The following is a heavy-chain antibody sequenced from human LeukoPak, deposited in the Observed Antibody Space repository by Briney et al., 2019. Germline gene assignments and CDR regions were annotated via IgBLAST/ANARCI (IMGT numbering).Heavy chain of an antibody. V-gene: IGHV4-34*01. D-gene: IGHD3-10*01. Sequence: SETLSLTCAVYGGPFSGYYWSWIRQPPGKGLEWIGEINHSGSTNYNPSLKSRVTISVDTSKNQFSLKLSSVTAADTAVYYCASFNIWFGDLSAQYYFDYWGQGPLVTVSS. CDR2: INHSGST. CDR1: GGPFSGYY. J-gene: IGHJ4*02. CDR3: ASFNIWFGDLSAQYYFDY.